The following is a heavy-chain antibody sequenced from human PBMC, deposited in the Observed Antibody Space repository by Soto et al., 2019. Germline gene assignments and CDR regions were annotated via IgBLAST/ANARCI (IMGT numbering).Heavy chain of an antibody. V-gene: IGHV3-7*01. CDR2: IKQDGSEK. CDR3: APSPYCSGGGCYAVDWFDP. J-gene: IGHJ5*02. CDR1: GISFSRKA. D-gene: IGHD2-15*01. Sequence: PGGSLRLSCAASGISFSRKAMHWVRQAPGKGLEWVANIKQDGSEKNYVDSAKGRFTISRDNAKNSVYLQMNSLRAEDTAVYYCAPSPYCSGGGCYAVDWFDPWGQGTLVTVSS.